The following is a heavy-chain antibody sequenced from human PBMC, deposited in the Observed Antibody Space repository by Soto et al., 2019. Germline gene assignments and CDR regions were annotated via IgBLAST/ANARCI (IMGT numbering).Heavy chain of an antibody. CDR2: INTDGSVA. Sequence: GKGLVWVSRINTDGSVAMYVDSVKGRFTISRDNSKNTLYLQMNSLRAEDTAVYYCAREWVTGFLEWLFGYRGQGTLVTVSS. D-gene: IGHD3-3*01. CDR3: AREWVTGFLEWLFGY. J-gene: IGHJ4*02. V-gene: IGHV3-74*03.